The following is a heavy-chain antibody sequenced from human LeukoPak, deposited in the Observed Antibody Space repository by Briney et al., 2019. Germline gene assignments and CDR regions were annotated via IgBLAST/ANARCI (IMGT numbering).Heavy chain of an antibody. V-gene: IGHV3-9*01. CDR3: ARVYYGSGSLRRLDYYYYYYGMDV. CDR2: ISWNSGTI. J-gene: IGHJ6*02. CDR1: GFSFDDYG. Sequence: GGSLRLSCAASGFSFDDYGMHWVRQAPGKGLEWVSGISWNSGTIEYADSMKGRFTISRDNAKNSLYLQMNSLRAEDTAVYYCARVYYGSGSLRRLDYYYYYYGMDVWGQGTTVTVSS. D-gene: IGHD3-10*01.